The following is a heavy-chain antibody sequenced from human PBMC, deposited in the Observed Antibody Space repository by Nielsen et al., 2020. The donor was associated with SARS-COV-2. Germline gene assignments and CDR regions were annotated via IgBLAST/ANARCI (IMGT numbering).Heavy chain of an antibody. J-gene: IGHJ4*02. CDR2: IYPGDSDT. Sequence: GESLKISCKVSGDTFTRTWFGWVRQMPGKGLEWIGIIYPGDSDTRYIPSFQGQVTISADKSISTAYLQWRSLKASDTAIYYCARVSSSWYIYWGQGTLVSVSS. CDR3: ARVSSSWYIY. V-gene: IGHV5-51*01. D-gene: IGHD6-13*01. CDR1: GDTFTRTW.